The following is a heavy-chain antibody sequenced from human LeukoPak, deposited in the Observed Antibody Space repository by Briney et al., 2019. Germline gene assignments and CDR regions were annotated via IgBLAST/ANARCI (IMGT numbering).Heavy chain of an antibody. CDR2: ISGSGDST. D-gene: IGHD2-2*01. V-gene: IGHV3-23*01. CDR1: GFTFSSYA. CDR3: AKRFVDIVVVPAAMGYYYGMDV. Sequence: PGGSLRLSCAASGFTFSSYAMSWVRQAPGKGLEWVSGISGSGDSTYYADSVKGRFTISRDNSKKMLYLQMNSLRAEDTAVYYCAKRFVDIVVVPAAMGYYYGMDVWGQGTTVTVSS. J-gene: IGHJ6*02.